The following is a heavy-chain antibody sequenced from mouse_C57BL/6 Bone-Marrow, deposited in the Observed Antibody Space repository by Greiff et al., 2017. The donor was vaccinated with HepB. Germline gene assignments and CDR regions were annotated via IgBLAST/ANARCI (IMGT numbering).Heavy chain of an antibody. CDR2: INPYNGDT. CDR1: GYSFTGYF. CDR3: ARALYYGSPFAY. J-gene: IGHJ3*01. D-gene: IGHD1-1*01. V-gene: IGHV1-20*01. Sequence: VKPGDSVKISCKASGYSFTGYFMNWVMQSHGKSLEWIGRINPYNGDTFYNQKFKGKATLTVDKSSSTAHMELRSLTSEDSAVYYCARALYYGSPFAYWGQGTLVTVSA.